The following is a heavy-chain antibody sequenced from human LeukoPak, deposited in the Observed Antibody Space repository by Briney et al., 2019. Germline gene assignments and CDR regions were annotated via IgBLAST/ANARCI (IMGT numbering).Heavy chain of an antibody. Sequence: SETLSLTCTVSGGSISTYYWSWVRQPPGKGLEWVGYIYYSGSAKYNPSLTSRVTISVDTSKDQFSLKLSSVTAADTAVYYCARSYGSGSYFDYWGQGTLVTVSS. CDR1: GGSISTYY. CDR3: ARSYGSGSYFDY. CDR2: IYYSGSA. V-gene: IGHV4-59*01. J-gene: IGHJ4*02. D-gene: IGHD3-10*01.